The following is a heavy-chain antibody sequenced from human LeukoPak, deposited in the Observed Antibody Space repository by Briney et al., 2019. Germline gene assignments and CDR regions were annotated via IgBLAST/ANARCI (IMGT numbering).Heavy chain of an antibody. Sequence: GGSLRLSCASSGFPFSIYGMNWVRQAPGKGLEWVSGISPGGGPTYYADSVKGRFTISRDNSKNTLYLQMNSLRAEDTAVYYCAKAILTGYSFDYWGQGTLVTVSS. D-gene: IGHD3-9*01. CDR3: AKAILTGYSFDY. J-gene: IGHJ4*02. V-gene: IGHV3-23*01. CDR2: ISPGGGPT. CDR1: GFPFSIYG.